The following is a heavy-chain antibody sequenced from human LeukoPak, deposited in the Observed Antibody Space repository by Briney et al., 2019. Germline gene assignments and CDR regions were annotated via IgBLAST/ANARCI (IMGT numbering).Heavy chain of an antibody. CDR2: INQDESQK. CDR1: GFTFSGLW. CDR3: ARGHHTRGVYDY. D-gene: IGHD3-10*01. J-gene: IGHJ4*02. V-gene: IGHV3-7*01. Sequence: GGSLRLPCAASGFTFSGLWMKWVRQAPGKGLEWVANINQDESQKYYVDSVKGRFTISRDNAKNSLYLQMNSLRAEDTAVYYCARGHHTRGVYDYWGQGTLVTVSS.